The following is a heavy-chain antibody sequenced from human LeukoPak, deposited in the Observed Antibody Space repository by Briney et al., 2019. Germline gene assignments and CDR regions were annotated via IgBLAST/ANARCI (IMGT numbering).Heavy chain of an antibody. J-gene: IGHJ4*02. Sequence: PGGSLRLSCAASGFTFSSYGMHWVRQAPGKGLEWVAFIRNDGSNKYYADSAKGRFTISRDNSKNTVYLQMNSLRAEDTAVYYCAKDPEQQLGAYFDYWGQGTLVTVSS. D-gene: IGHD6-13*01. CDR3: AKDPEQQLGAYFDY. V-gene: IGHV3-30*02. CDR1: GFTFSSYG. CDR2: IRNDGSNK.